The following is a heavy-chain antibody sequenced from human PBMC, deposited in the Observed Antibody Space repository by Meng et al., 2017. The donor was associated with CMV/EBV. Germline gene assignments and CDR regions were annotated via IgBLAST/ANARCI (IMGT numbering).Heavy chain of an antibody. CDR2: IYYSGST. J-gene: IGHJ6*02. Sequence: GSLRLSCTVSGGSISSSSYYWGWIRQPPGKGLEWIGSIYYSGSTYYNPSLKSRVTISVDTSKNQFSLKLSSATAADTAVYYCARVIKRLRYYGMDVWGQGTTVTVSS. CDR1: GGSISSSSYY. V-gene: IGHV4-39*07. CDR3: ARVIKRLRYYGMDV. D-gene: IGHD3-16*01.